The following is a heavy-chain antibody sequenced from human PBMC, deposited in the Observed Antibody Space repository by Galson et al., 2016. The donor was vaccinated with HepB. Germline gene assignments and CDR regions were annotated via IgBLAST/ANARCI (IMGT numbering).Heavy chain of an antibody. CDR1: AAPISTGGYF. V-gene: IGHV4-61*08. J-gene: IGHJ5*02. Sequence: SETLSLTCTVSAAPISTGGYFWSWIRQSPGKGLEWMGYISGSGVTNYNPSLKSRVTMSVDKSKNQFSLKLTSVTAADTAMYYCAMYTDAWVRLDHWGQGALVTVSS. CDR3: AMYTDAWVRLDH. D-gene: IGHD2-2*02. CDR2: ISGSGVT.